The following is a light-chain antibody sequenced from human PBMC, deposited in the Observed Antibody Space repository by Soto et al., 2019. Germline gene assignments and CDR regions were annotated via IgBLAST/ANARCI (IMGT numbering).Light chain of an antibody. CDR2: GAT. V-gene: IGKV3-20*01. J-gene: IGKJ1*01. CDR1: QTVRSNY. Sequence: DIVLTQSPGTLSLSPGERVTLSCRASQTVRSNYLAWYQQRPGQTPRLLISGATSRATGIPDRFSGSGSGTDFSLTISRLEPEDFAVYFCQQYDISPWTFGQGTKVEV. CDR3: QQYDISPWT.